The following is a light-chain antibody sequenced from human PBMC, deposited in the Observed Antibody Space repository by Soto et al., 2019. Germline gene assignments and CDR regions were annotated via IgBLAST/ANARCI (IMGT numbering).Light chain of an antibody. CDR3: QQRYSTPPT. Sequence: DIQMTQSPSSLSASVGDRVTITCRASQSISSYLHGYQQNPGKAPKLLIYAASSLQSGVPSRFSGSGSGTDFTLTISSLQPEDFATYYCQQRYSTPPTFGQGTRLE. CDR2: AAS. CDR1: QSISSY. V-gene: IGKV1-39*01. J-gene: IGKJ5*01.